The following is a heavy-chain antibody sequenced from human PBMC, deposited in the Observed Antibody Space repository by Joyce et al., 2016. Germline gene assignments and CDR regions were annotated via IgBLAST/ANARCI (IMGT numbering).Heavy chain of an antibody. CDR3: AKILTATYSSGWFLDY. CDR1: GLPLSNYG. D-gene: IGHD6-25*01. J-gene: IGHJ4*02. CDR2: ISYDGSYK. Sequence: QVQLVESGGGVVQPGRSLRLSCAASGLPLSNYGVHWVRQGPGKGLEWVAIISYDGSYKYYADAVKGRFTISRDNSKNTVFLEMNSLRTEDTAVYYCAKILTATYSSGWFLDYWGQGTLVTVSS. V-gene: IGHV3-30*18.